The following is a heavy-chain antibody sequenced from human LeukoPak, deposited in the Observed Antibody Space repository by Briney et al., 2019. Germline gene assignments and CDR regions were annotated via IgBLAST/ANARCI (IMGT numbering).Heavy chain of an antibody. V-gene: IGHV6-1*01. J-gene: IGHJ6*03. D-gene: IGHD2-2*01. Sequence: SQTLSLTCAISGDSVSSNSAAWNWIRQSPSSGLEWLGRTYYRSTWYNDYAVSVKIRININPETSKNQFSLQLNSVTPEDTAVYYCARATVPAAMFPHYYYYYYMDVWGKGTTVTVSS. CDR1: GDSVSSNSAA. CDR3: ARATVPAAMFPHYYYYYYMDV. CDR2: TYYRSTWYN.